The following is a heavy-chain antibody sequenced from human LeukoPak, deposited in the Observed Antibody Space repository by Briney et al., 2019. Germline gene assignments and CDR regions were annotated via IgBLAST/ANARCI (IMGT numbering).Heavy chain of an antibody. Sequence: PGGSLRLSCAASGFTFSSYSMNWVRQAPGKGLEWVSSISSSSRYIYYADSVKGRFTISRDNAKNSLYLQMNSLRAEDTAVYYCARDPLPMEWSYFDYWGQGTLVTVSS. D-gene: IGHD3-3*01. V-gene: IGHV3-21*01. CDR3: ARDPLPMEWSYFDY. J-gene: IGHJ4*02. CDR1: GFTFSSYS. CDR2: ISSSSRYI.